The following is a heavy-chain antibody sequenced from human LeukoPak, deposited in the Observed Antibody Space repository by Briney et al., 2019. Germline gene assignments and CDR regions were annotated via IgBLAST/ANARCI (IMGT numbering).Heavy chain of an antibody. J-gene: IGHJ4*02. CDR2: ISSSSGTI. Sequence: PGGSLRLSCAASGFTFSSYRMNWVRQAPGKGLEWVSYISSSSGTIYYADSVKGRFTISRDNAKNSLYLQMNSLRAEDTAVYYCARASLYSGSQNFDYWGQGTLVTVSS. V-gene: IGHV3-48*01. CDR1: GFTFSSYR. CDR3: ARASLYSGSQNFDY. D-gene: IGHD1-26*01.